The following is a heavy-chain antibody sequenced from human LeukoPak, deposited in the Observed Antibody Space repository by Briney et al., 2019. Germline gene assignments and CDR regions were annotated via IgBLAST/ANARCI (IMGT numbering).Heavy chain of an antibody. Sequence: GESLRLSCAVSGFTFSNYWMSWVRQVPGKGLELVVNINEGGNEKNYVDSANGRFTASRDNAPNSPYLQMNSLGIDDTAVYCCGRHPNSNWDYWGQGTLVTVSS. V-gene: IGHV3-7*05. D-gene: IGHD6-13*01. CDR1: GFTFSNYW. CDR3: GRHPNSNWDY. J-gene: IGHJ4*02. CDR2: INEGGNEK.